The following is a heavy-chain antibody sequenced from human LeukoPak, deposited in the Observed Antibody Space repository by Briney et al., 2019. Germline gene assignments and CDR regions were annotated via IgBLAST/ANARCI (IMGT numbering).Heavy chain of an antibody. J-gene: IGHJ4*02. CDR1: GFTFSSYA. CDR3: AKYFSARRLVIRPLDY. D-gene: IGHD3-9*01. CDR2: ISGSGGST. V-gene: IGHV3-23*01. Sequence: GGSLRFSCAASGFTFSSYAMSWVRQAPGKGLEWVSAISGSGGSTYYADSVKGRFTISRDNSKNTLYLQMNSLRAEDTAVYYCAKYFSARRLVIRPLDYWGQGTLVTVSS.